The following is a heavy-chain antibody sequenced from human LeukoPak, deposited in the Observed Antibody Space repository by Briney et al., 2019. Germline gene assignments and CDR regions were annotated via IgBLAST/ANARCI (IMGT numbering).Heavy chain of an antibody. Sequence: GGSLRLSCAASGFTFSSYGMHWVRQAPGKGLEWVAFIRYEGSNKYYADSVKGRFTISRDNSKNTLYLQMNSLRAEDTAVYPCATSGIVGATTLDYWGQGTLVTVSS. CDR3: ATSGIVGATTLDY. J-gene: IGHJ4*02. V-gene: IGHV3-30*02. CDR1: GFTFSSYG. CDR2: IRYEGSNK. D-gene: IGHD1-26*01.